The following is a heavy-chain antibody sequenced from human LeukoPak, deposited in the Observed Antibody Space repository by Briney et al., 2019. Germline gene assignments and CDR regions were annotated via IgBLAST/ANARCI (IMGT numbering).Heavy chain of an antibody. CDR2: INPSGDST. J-gene: IGHJ4*02. Sequence: ASVKVSCKASGYTFTTYYIHWVRQAPGQGLEWMGIINPSGDSTSYAQKFQGRVVMTRDTSTSTAYMELSSLRSEDTAVYYCAREGSYCSSTSCYYSWGQGTLVTVSS. D-gene: IGHD2-2*01. V-gene: IGHV1-46*01. CDR1: GYTFTTYY. CDR3: AREGSYCSSTSCYYS.